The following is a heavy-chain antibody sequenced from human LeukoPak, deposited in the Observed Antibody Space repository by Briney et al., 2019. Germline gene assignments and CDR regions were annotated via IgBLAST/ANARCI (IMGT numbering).Heavy chain of an antibody. Sequence: SETLSLTCTVSGGSISSSPFYWGWVRQPPGKGLEWIGTIYYSGSTYYTPSLKSRVTISIDTSKNQFSLRLNSVTAADTAVYYCASLYGSGSYYPSDYWGQETLVTVSS. V-gene: IGHV4-39*07. CDR2: IYYSGST. D-gene: IGHD3-10*01. CDR3: ASLYGSGSYYPSDY. CDR1: GGSISSSPFY. J-gene: IGHJ4*02.